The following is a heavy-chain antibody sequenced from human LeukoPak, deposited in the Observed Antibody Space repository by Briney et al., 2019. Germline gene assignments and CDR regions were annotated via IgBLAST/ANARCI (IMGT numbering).Heavy chain of an antibody. CDR3: ARVVRRYYYDSSGPMGTYYFDY. V-gene: IGHV4-34*01. D-gene: IGHD3-22*01. CDR2: IDHSGST. Sequence: SETLSLTCAVYGGSFSGYYWSWIRQPPGKGLEWIGEIDHSGSTNYNPSLKSRVTISVDTSKNQFSLKLSSVTAADTAVYYCARVVRRYYYDSSGPMGTYYFDYWGQGTLVTVSS. CDR1: GGSFSGYY. J-gene: IGHJ4*02.